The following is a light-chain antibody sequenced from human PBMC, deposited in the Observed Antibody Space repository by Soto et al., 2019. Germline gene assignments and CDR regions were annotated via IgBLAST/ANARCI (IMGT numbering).Light chain of an antibody. J-gene: IGKJ4*01. CDR3: QQHINWPLT. Sequence: EIVLTQSPYTLSLSPGERATLSCRAGQSVSSNYLAWYQQKPGQAPRLLIFGASSRATGIPDRFSGSGSGADFTLTISSLEPEDFALYYCQQHINWPLTFGGGTKADI. CDR1: QSVSSNY. V-gene: IGKV3D-20*02. CDR2: GAS.